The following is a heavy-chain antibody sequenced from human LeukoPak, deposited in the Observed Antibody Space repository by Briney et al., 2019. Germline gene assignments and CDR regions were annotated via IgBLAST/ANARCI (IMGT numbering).Heavy chain of an antibody. CDR3: ARTVEDSSSWYEDAFDI. CDR1: GGSISSSSYY. J-gene: IGHJ3*02. Sequence: SETLSLTCTVSGGSISSSSYYWGWIRQPPGKGLEWIGSIYYSGSTYYCPSLKSRVTISVDTSKNQFSLKLSSVTAADTAVYYCARTVEDSSSWYEDAFDIWGQGTMVTVSS. D-gene: IGHD6-13*01. CDR2: IYYSGST. V-gene: IGHV4-39*01.